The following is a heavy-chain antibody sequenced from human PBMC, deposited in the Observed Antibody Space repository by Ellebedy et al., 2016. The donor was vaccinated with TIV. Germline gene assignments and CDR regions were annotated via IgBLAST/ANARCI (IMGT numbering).Heavy chain of an antibody. J-gene: IGHJ6*02. CDR2: INACNGDT. CDR1: GDTFTSHA. D-gene: IGHD3-10*01. Sequence: AASLKVSCKAPGDTFTSHAMHWVRHAPGQRPEWMGWINACNGDTSYSQKFQGRVTLTRDTSASPAYMELSSLRSEDTAVYYCTRTSDSGTYYSYYYGMDVWGQGTTVTVSS. CDR3: TRTSDSGTYYSYYYGMDV. V-gene: IGHV1-3*01.